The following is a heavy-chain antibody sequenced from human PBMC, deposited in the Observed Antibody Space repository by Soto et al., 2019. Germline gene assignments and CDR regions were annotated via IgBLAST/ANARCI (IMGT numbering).Heavy chain of an antibody. V-gene: IGHV3-30*03. J-gene: IGHJ4*02. CDR2: ISYDGSIK. CDR1: GFSFRNYA. D-gene: IGHD3-22*01. Sequence: GGSLRRSCTASGFSFRNYAMHWVRQAPGKGLEWVAVISYDGSIKFYAGSVRGRFTISRDNYKNTLSLQMNSLRAEDTAVYYCATSLLFNNSGDGPHSWGQGALVTVSS. CDR3: ATSLLFNNSGDGPHS.